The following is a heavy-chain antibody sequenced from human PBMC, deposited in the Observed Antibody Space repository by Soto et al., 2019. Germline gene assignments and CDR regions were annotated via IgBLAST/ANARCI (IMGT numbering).Heavy chain of an antibody. D-gene: IGHD1-26*01. V-gene: IGHV3-21*01. CDR2: ISSSSGHI. CDR3: TRHWLATREFDY. CDR1: GFTFSSYS. Sequence: PGGSLRLSCAASGFTFSSYSMNWVRQAPGKGLEWVSSISSSSGHIYYADSLKGRFTISRDNAKNSLYLQMNSLRAEDTAEYYCTRHWLATREFDYWGQGTLVTVSS. J-gene: IGHJ4*02.